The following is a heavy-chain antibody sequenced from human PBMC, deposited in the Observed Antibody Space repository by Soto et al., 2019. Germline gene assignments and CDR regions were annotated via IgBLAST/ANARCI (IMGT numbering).Heavy chain of an antibody. J-gene: IGHJ4*02. CDR3: GSGENWNLVDY. Sequence: SETLSLTCTVSGDSITSSACSWIRQRPGERLEWNGYIYNSESTNYNPSLNSRATMSVDTSKNQFSLKVRSVTAAATAVYYCGSGENWNLVDYWGQGTLVTVSS. D-gene: IGHD2-15*01. CDR1: GDSITSSA. V-gene: IGHV4-59*01. CDR2: IYNSEST.